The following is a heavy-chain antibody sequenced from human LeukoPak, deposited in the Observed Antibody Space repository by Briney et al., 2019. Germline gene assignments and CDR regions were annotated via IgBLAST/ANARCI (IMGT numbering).Heavy chain of an antibody. J-gene: IGHJ4*02. CDR3: ARRQLERLWFDY. CDR1: GGSFSGYY. Sequence: PSETLSLTCAVYGGSFSGYYWSWIRQPPGKGLEWIGSIYYSGSTYYNPSLKSRVTISVDTSKNQFSLKLSSVTAADTAVYYCARRQLERLWFDYWGQGTLVTVSS. D-gene: IGHD1-1*01. CDR2: IYYSGST. V-gene: IGHV4-34*01.